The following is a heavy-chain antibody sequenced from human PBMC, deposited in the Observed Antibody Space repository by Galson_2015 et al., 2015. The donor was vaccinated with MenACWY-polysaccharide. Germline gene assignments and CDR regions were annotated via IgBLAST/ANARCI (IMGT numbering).Heavy chain of an antibody. J-gene: IGHJ5*02. CDR3: ARPKPVNGWFDP. V-gene: IGHV4-39*01. CDR2: IHYSGST. Sequence: ETLSLTCTVSGGSISSTTYVWAWIRQPPGKGLEWVGRIHYSGSTTYNSSLKSRVTISVDTSKNQFSLKLSSVTAADTAVYYCARPKPVNGWFDPWGQGTLVTVSS. CDR1: GGSISSTTYV. D-gene: IGHD2-8*01.